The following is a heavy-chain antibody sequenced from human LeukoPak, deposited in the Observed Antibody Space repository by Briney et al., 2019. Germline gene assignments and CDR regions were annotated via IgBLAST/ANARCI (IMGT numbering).Heavy chain of an antibody. CDR1: GFAFDDYG. V-gene: IGHV3-20*04. D-gene: IGHD6-13*01. CDR3: ARENGYSSSWYGGYYYYYMDV. CDR2: INWNGGST. J-gene: IGHJ6*03. Sequence: GSLRLSCAASGFAFDDYGMSWVRQAPGKGLEWVSGINWNGGSTGYADSVKGRFTISRDNAKNSLYLQMNSLRAEDTALYYCARENGYSSSWYGGYYYYYMDVWGKGTTVTVSS.